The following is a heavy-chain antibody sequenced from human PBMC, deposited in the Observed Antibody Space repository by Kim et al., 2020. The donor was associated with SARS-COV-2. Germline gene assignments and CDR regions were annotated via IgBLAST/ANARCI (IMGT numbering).Heavy chain of an antibody. D-gene: IGHD6-25*01. CDR1: GFIVSTKY. CDR3: SSGGYCEGNGALDE. Sequence: GGSLRLSCAASGFIVSTKYMNWVRQAPGKGLEWVSVIKSGGGTYYDASVKGRFTISTDNSKNQLYLVMNSLRVDDTAAYYCSSGGYCEGNGALDEWGRG. CDR2: IKSGGGT. J-gene: IGHJ4*02. V-gene: IGHV3-53*01.